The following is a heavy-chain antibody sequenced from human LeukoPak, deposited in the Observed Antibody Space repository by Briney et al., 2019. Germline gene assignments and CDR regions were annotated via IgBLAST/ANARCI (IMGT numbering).Heavy chain of an antibody. V-gene: IGHV3-64*01. D-gene: IGHD1-26*01. Sequence: PGGSLRLSCAASGFTFSSYAMHWVRQAPGKGLEYVSAISSNGGSTYYANSVKGRFTISRDNSKNTLYLQMGSLRAEDMAVYYCATLTSGSYYFDYWGQGTLVTVSS. CDR3: ATLTSGSYYFDY. J-gene: IGHJ4*02. CDR2: ISSNGGST. CDR1: GFTFSSYA.